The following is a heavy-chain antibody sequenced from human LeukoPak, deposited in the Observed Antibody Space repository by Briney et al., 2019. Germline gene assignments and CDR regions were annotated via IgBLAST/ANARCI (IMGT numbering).Heavy chain of an antibody. V-gene: IGHV4-59*01. CDR3: ARESYYYDSSGYRPYYYYGMDV. CDR1: GGSISSYY. J-gene: IGHJ6*02. Sequence: SETLSLTCTVSGGSISSYYWSWIRQPPGKGLEWIGYIYYSGSTNYNPSLKSRVTISVDTSKNQFSLKLSSVTAADTAVYYCARESYYYDSSGYRPYYYYGMDVWGQGTTVTVSS. CDR2: IYYSGST. D-gene: IGHD3-22*01.